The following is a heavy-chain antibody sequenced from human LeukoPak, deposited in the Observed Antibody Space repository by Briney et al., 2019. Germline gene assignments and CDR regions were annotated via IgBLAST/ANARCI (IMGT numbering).Heavy chain of an antibody. D-gene: IGHD2-15*01. CDR3: AKAGGGYCSGGSCYCDY. V-gene: IGHV3-30*02. CDR1: AFTFSRYG. Sequence: GGSLRLSCAASAFTFSRYGMHWVRQAPGKGLEWVAFIRYDGSNKYYADSVKGRFTISRDNSKNTLYLQMNSLRAEDTAVYYCAKAGGGYCSGGSCYCDYWGQGTLVTVSS. CDR2: IRYDGSNK. J-gene: IGHJ4*02.